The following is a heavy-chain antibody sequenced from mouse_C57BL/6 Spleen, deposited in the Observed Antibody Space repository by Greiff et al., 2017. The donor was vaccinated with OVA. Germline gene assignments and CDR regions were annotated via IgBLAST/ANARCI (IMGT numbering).Heavy chain of an antibody. CDR1: GFTFSAYG. Sequence: EVMLVESGGGLVKPGGSLKLSCAASGFTFSAYGMHWVRQAPEKGLEWVAYISSGSSTIYYADTVKGRFTISRDNAKNTLFLQMTSLRSEDTAMYYCARRDYGSSAFDYWGQGTTLTVSS. CDR2: ISSGSSTI. D-gene: IGHD1-1*01. V-gene: IGHV5-17*01. J-gene: IGHJ2*01. CDR3: ARRDYGSSAFDY.